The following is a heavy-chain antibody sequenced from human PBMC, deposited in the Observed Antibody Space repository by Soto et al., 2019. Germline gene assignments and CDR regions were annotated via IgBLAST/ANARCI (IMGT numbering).Heavy chain of an antibody. V-gene: IGHV1-69*02. Sequence: QVQLVQSGAEVKKPGSSVKVSCKASGGTFSSYIISWVRQAPGQGLEWMGRGIPILGIANYAQKFQGRVTITADKSTSTAYMELNSLRSEDTAVYYCARFPQADIVGAAHFDYWGQENLVTVSS. J-gene: IGHJ4*02. CDR1: GGTFSSYI. CDR3: ARFPQADIVGAAHFDY. CDR2: GIPILGIA. D-gene: IGHD1-26*01.